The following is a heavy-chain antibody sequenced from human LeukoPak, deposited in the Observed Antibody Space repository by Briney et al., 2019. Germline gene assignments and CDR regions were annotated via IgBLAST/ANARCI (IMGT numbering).Heavy chain of an antibody. Sequence: GGSLRLSCAASGFTFSSYAMSWVRQAPGKGLEWVSAISGSGGSTYYADSVKGRFTISRDNVKNTLYLQMDNLRADDTAVYFCARERSSGFVLDYWGQGALVAVSS. J-gene: IGHJ4*02. CDR2: ISGSGGST. D-gene: IGHD1-26*01. CDR1: GFTFSSYA. CDR3: ARERSSGFVLDY. V-gene: IGHV3-23*01.